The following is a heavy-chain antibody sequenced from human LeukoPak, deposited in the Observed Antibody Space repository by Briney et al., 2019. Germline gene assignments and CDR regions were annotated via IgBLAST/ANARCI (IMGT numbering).Heavy chain of an antibody. CDR1: GYSFTNYY. Sequence: GASVKVSCKASGYSFTNYYIHWVRQAPGQGLEWMGIINPSGGSTTYAQKFQVRVTMTRDMSTSTVYMELSSLRSEDTAVYYCARVGGGYYYYMDVWGKGTTVTVSS. J-gene: IGHJ6*03. CDR3: ARVGGGYYYYMDV. CDR2: INPSGGST. V-gene: IGHV1-46*01. D-gene: IGHD3-10*01.